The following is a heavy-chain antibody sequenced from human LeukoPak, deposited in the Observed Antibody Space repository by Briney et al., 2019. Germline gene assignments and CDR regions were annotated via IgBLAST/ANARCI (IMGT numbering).Heavy chain of an antibody. V-gene: IGHV3-7*01. CDR1: GFTFSSYW. J-gene: IGHJ4*02. D-gene: IGHD3-10*01. CDR2: IKQDGSEK. Sequence: GGSLRLSCAASGFTFSSYWMSWVRQAPGKGLEWVANIKQDGSEKYYVDSVKGRFTISRDNAKNSLYLQMNSLRAEDTAVYYCARLYTTPYYYGSGSYYPFDYWGQGTLVTVSS. CDR3: ARLYTTPYYYGSGSYYPFDY.